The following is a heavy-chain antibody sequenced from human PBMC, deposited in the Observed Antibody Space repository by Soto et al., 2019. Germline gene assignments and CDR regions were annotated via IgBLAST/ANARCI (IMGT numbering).Heavy chain of an antibody. CDR1: GYTFTSYG. Sequence: ASVKVSCKASGYTFTSYGISWVRQAPGQGLEWMGWISAYNGNTNYAQKLQGRVTMTTDTSTSTAYMELRSLRPDDTAVYYCARVPMIGALTAFDIWGQGTMVTVSS. CDR3: ARVPMIGALTAFDI. J-gene: IGHJ3*02. V-gene: IGHV1-18*01. CDR2: ISAYNGNT. D-gene: IGHD3-22*01.